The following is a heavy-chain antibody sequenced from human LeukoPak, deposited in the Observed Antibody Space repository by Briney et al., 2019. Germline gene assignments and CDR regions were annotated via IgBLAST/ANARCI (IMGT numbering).Heavy chain of an antibody. CDR1: GYTFTNYG. J-gene: IGHJ4*02. CDR3: ARLTYYYDSSGWTFDY. Sequence: GASVKVSCKAPGYTFTNYGMNWVRQAPGQGLEWMGWINTNTGNPTYAQGFTGRFVFSLDTSVSTAYLQISSLKAEDTAVYYCARLTYYYDSSGWTFDYWGQGTLVTVSS. D-gene: IGHD3-22*01. CDR2: INTNTGNP. V-gene: IGHV7-4-1*02.